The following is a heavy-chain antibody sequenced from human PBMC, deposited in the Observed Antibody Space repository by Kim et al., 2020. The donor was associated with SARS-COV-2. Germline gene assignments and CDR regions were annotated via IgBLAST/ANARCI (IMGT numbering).Heavy chain of an antibody. D-gene: IGHD3-10*01. CDR2: IRSKANSYTT. CDR1: GFTFSGSA. Sequence: GGSLRLSCAASGFTFSGSAMHWVRQASGKGLELVGRIRSKANSYTTSYAASVKGRFTISRDDSKNTAYLQMNSLKTEDTAVYYCTRDPSPGWFGELPYYGMDVWGQGTTVTVSS. CDR3: TRDPSPGWFGELPYYGMDV. V-gene: IGHV3-73*01. J-gene: IGHJ6*02.